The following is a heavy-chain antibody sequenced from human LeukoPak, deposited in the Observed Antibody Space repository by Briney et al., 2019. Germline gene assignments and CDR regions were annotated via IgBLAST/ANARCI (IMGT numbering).Heavy chain of an antibody. CDR1: GYTFTSYY. Sequence: ASVKVSCKASGYTFTSYYMHWVRQAPGQGLEWMGINNPSGGSTSYAQKFQGRVTMTRDTSTSTVYMELSSLRSEDTAVYYCARERFGYCSSTSCYTSVSDYYYYGMDVWGQGTTVTVSS. D-gene: IGHD2-2*02. J-gene: IGHJ6*02. CDR3: ARERFGYCSSTSCYTSVSDYYYYGMDV. CDR2: NNPSGGST. V-gene: IGHV1-46*01.